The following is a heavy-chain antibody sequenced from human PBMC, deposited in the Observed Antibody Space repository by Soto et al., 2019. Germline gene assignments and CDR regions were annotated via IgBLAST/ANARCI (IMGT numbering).Heavy chain of an antibody. CDR1: GFNFAENA. V-gene: IGHV3-9*01. CDR2: ISYKSGKE. J-gene: IGHJ3*02. CDR3: ANDPRTSVWSEEGYGAFDI. D-gene: IGHD5-18*01. Sequence: EVQLAESGGGLVQPGRSLRLSCVGSGFNFAENAMHWVRQAPGKGLEWVSGISYKSGKEAYADSVRGRFTISRDNAKSSVYLQMNSLKIEDTAVYYCANDPRTSVWSEEGYGAFDIWGQGTMVTVSS.